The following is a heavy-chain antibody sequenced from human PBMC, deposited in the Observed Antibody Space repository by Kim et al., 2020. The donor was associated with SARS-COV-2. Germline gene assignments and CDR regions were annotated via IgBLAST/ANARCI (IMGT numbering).Heavy chain of an antibody. J-gene: IGHJ6*02. CDR2: ST. Sequence: STYYADSVKGRFTISRDNSKNTLYLQMNSLRAEDTAVYYCAGGRAISGMDVWGQGTTVTVSS. D-gene: IGHD5-12*01. CDR3: AGGRAISGMDV. V-gene: IGHV3-23*01.